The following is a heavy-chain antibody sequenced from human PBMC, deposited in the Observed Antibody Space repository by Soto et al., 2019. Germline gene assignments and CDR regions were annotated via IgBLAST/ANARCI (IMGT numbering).Heavy chain of an antibody. CDR1: GFTVSSNY. V-gene: IGHV3-53*04. D-gene: IGHD3-22*01. CDR3: AREVVVINYYYMDV. CDR2: IYSGGST. J-gene: IGHJ6*03. Sequence: EVQLVESGGGLVQPGGSLRLSCAASGFTVSSNYMSWVRQAPGKGLEWVSVIYSGGSTYYADSVKGRFNISRHNSKNTLDRHLNSLRAEDTAVYYCAREVVVINYYYMDVWGKGTTFTVS.